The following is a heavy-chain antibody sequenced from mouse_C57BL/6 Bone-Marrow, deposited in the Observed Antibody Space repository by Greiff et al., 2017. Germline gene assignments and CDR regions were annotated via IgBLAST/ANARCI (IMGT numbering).Heavy chain of an antibody. J-gene: IGHJ2*01. CDR3: AREYYGSLDY. Sequence: VQLKQSGGGLVKPGGSLKLSCAASGFTFSDYGMHWVRQAPEKGLEWVAYISSGSSTIYYADTVKGRYTISRDNAKNTLFLQMTSLRSEDTAMYYCAREYYGSLDYWGQGTTLTVSS. CDR1: GFTFSDYG. CDR2: ISSGSSTI. D-gene: IGHD1-1*01. V-gene: IGHV5-17*01.